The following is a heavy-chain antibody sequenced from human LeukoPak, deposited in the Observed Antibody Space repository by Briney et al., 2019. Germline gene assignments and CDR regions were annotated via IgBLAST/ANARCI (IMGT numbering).Heavy chain of an antibody. D-gene: IGHD2-2*01. Sequence: GGSLGLSCAASGFTFGSYAMSWVRQAPGKGLEWVSAISGSGGSTYYADSVKGRFTISRDNSKNTLYLQMNSLRAEDTAVYYCAKGPDCSSTSCYENYFDYWGQGTLVTVSS. J-gene: IGHJ4*02. CDR3: AKGPDCSSTSCYENYFDY. CDR1: GFTFGSYA. CDR2: ISGSGGST. V-gene: IGHV3-23*01.